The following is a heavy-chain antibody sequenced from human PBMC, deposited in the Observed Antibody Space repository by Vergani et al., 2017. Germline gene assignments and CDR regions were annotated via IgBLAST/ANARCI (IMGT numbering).Heavy chain of an antibody. D-gene: IGHD2-2*01. CDR2: ISAYNGNT. CDR3: AGPVRLHCSSTSCFVDYFAY. CDR1: GYTFTSHG. J-gene: IGHJ4*02. V-gene: IGHV1-18*01. Sequence: QVQLVQSGAEVKKPGASVKVSCKASGYTFTSHGISWVRQAPGQGLEWMGWISAYNGNTNYAQKLQGRVTMTTDTSTSTAYMELRSLRSDDTAVYYCAGPVRLHCSSTSCFVDYFAYWCQGTLVTVSS.